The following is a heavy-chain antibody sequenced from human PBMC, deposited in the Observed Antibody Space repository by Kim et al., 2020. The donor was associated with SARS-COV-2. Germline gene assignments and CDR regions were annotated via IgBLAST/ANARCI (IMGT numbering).Heavy chain of an antibody. Sequence: GGSLRLSCTASGFTFSNYVMPWVRQTPGKGLEWVSVINGGGNTNYEATVRGRFTISRDNAKNTLHLQMNSVRAEDTAVYYCPKYCNAGSCYYYYGMDVWGQGTTVTVSS. V-gene: IGHV3-23*01. CDR3: PKYCNAGSCYYYYGMDV. J-gene: IGHJ6*02. CDR1: GFTFSNYV. D-gene: IGHD2-15*01. CDR2: INGGGNT.